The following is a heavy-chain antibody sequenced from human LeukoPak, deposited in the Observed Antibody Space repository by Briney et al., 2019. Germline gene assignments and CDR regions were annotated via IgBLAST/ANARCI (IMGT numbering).Heavy chain of an antibody. CDR2: ISYDGSNK. CDR1: GFTFSSYA. D-gene: IGHD3-16*01. Sequence: PGGSLRLSCAASGFTFSSYAMHWVRQAPGKGLEWVAVISYDGSNKYYADSVKGRFTISRDNSKNTLYLQMKSLRAEDTAVYYCARVWFDYWGQGTLVTVSS. J-gene: IGHJ4*02. V-gene: IGHV3-30-3*01. CDR3: ARVWFDY.